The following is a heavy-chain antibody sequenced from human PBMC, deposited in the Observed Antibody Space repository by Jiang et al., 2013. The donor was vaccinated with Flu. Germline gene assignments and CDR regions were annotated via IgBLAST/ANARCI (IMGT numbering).Heavy chain of an antibody. CDR3: ARVGTGSYYWFDP. D-gene: IGHD1-26*01. Sequence: VQLVESGGGLVQPGGSLRLSCAASGFTFSSYWMHWVRQVPGKGLVWVSRINSDGSRTSYADSVKGRFTISRDNAKNTLHLQMNSLRAEDTAVYYCARVGTGSYYWFDPWGQGTLVTVSS. CDR2: INSDGSRT. CDR1: GFTFSSYW. V-gene: IGHV3-74*01. J-gene: IGHJ5*02.